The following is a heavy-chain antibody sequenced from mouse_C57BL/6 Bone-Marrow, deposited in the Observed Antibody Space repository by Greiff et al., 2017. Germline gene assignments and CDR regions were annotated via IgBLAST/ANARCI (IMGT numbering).Heavy chain of an antibody. J-gene: IGHJ2*01. Sequence: VQLQQSGAELVKPGASVTMSCKASGYTFTTYPIEWMKQNHGKSLEWIGNFHPYNDDTKYNEKFKGKATLTVEKSSRTVYLELSRLTSDDSAVYCCARGGNYGGYYFDYWGQGTTRTVSS. CDR2: FHPYNDDT. D-gene: IGHD2-1*01. V-gene: IGHV1-47*01. CDR1: GYTFTTYP. CDR3: ARGGNYGGYYFDY.